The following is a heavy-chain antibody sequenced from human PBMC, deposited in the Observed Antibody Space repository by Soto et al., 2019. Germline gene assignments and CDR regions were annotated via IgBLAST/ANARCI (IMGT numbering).Heavy chain of an antibody. D-gene: IGHD3-10*01. CDR2: INHSGTS. Sequence: PSETLSVTCAVYVGSFSVYYWNWIRQSPGKGLERIGEINHSGTSNYNPSLNSRVTISVDTSKNQFSLQLRYVTAADTAVYYCARKSTMAVRGLFRYHSYGLDVWGHGTTVTVSS. CDR3: ARKSTMAVRGLFRYHSYGLDV. CDR1: VGSFSVYY. V-gene: IGHV4-34*01. J-gene: IGHJ6*02.